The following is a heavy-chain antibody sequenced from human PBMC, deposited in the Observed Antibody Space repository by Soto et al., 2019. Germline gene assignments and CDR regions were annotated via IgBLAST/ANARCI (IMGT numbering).Heavy chain of an antibody. V-gene: IGHV6-1*01. CDR1: GDSVSSNSAA. CDR2: TYYRSKWYN. CDR3: ARVFGHNSSGYYYVFDY. Sequence: SQTLSLTCAISGDSVSSNSAAWNWIRQSPSRGLEWLGRTYYRSKWYNDYAVSVKSRITINPDTSKNQFSLQLNSVTPEDTAVYYCARVFGHNSSGYYYVFDYWGQGTLVTVSS. J-gene: IGHJ4*02. D-gene: IGHD3-22*01.